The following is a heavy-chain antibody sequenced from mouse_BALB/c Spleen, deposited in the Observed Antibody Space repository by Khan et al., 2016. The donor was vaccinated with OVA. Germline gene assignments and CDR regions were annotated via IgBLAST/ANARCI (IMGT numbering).Heavy chain of an antibody. CDR1: GYTFTEYI. J-gene: IGHJ2*01. CDR2: FYPGGTTI. CDR3: ARHEDYGNLLDF. Sequence: QVRLQQSGAELVKPGASVKLSCKASGYTFTEYIIHWLKQRSGQGLEWIGWFYPGGTTIKYNEKFKDMATLTADKSSSTVYMELSRLTSEDSGVYFCARHEDYGNLLDFWGQGTTLTVSS. V-gene: IGHV1-62-2*01. D-gene: IGHD2-1*01.